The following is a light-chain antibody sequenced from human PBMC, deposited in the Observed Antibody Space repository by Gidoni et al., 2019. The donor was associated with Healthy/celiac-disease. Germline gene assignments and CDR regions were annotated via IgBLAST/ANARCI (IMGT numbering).Light chain of an antibody. CDR3: QQYYSYPRYT. V-gene: IGKV1-8*01. Sequence: AIRMTQSPSSFSASTGDRVTITCRASQGISSYLAWYQQKPGKAPKLLIYAASNLQSGVPSRFSGSGSGTDFTLTISCLQSEDFATYYCQQYYSYPRYTFGQGTKLEIK. CDR2: AAS. J-gene: IGKJ2*01. CDR1: QGISSY.